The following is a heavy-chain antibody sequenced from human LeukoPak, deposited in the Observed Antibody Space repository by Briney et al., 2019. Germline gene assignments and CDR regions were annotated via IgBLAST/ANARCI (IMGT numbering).Heavy chain of an antibody. D-gene: IGHD3-3*01. V-gene: IGHV1-69*13. CDR2: IIPIFGTA. J-gene: IGHJ4*02. Sequence: ASVKVSCKASGGTVSSYAISWVRQAPGQGLEWVGGIIPIFGTANYAQKFQGRVTITADESTSTAYMELSSLRSEDTAVYYCARGRHWSGYYKAFDYWGQGTLVTVSS. CDR1: GGTVSSYA. CDR3: ARGRHWSGYYKAFDY.